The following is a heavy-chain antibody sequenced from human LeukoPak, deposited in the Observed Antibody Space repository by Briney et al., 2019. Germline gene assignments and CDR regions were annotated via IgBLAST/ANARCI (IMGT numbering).Heavy chain of an antibody. CDR2: ISSSSSYI. CDR3: AMDSSPSGYYYYYGMDV. D-gene: IGHD6-6*01. CDR1: GFTFSSYS. V-gene: IGHV3-21*01. Sequence: GGSLRLSCAASGFTFSSYSMNWVRQAPGKGLEWVSSISSSSSYIYYADSVKGRFTISRDNAKNSLYLQMNSLRAEDTAVYYCAMDSSPSGYYYYYGMDVWGQGTTVTVSS. J-gene: IGHJ6*02.